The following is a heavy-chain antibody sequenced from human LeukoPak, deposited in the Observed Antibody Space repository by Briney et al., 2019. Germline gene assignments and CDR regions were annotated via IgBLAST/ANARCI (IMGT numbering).Heavy chain of an antibody. D-gene: IGHD5-24*01. CDR1: GGSFSGYY. CDR2: INHSGST. CDR3: AREIRDGYNYPYFDY. V-gene: IGHV4-34*01. J-gene: IGHJ4*02. Sequence: NPSETPSLTCAVYGGSFSGYYWSWIRQPPGKGLEWIGEINHSGSTNYNPSLKSRVTISVDTSKNQFSLKLSSVTAADTAVYYCAREIRDGYNYPYFDYWGQGTLVTVSS.